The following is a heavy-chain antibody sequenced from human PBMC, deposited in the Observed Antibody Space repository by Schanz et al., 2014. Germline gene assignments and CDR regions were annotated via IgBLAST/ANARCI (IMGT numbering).Heavy chain of an antibody. D-gene: IGHD1-26*01. CDR1: GFTFTNYA. Sequence: DVQLLESGGGLVQPGGSLRLSCAASGFTFTNYAMSWVRQAPGKGLEWVSLISDSGDTAYYADSVKGRFTISRDNAKNSLYLQMNNLRAEDTAVYYCARSRSGFYFDYWGQGTLVTVSS. J-gene: IGHJ4*02. V-gene: IGHV3-23*01. CDR3: ARSRSGFYFDY. CDR2: ISDSGDTA.